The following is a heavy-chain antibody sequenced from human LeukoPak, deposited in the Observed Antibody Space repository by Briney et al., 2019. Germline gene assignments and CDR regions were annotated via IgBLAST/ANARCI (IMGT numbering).Heavy chain of an antibody. CDR1: GGSISSYY. CDR3: ARFRAQWLGVGDYYYGMDV. CDR2: IYYSGST. Sequence: SETLSLTCTVSGGSISSYYWSWIRQPPGKGLEWIGYIYYSGSTNYNPSLKSRVTISVDTSKNQFSLKLSSVTAADTAVYYCARFRAQWLGVGDYYYGMDVWGQGTTVTVSS. J-gene: IGHJ6*02. V-gene: IGHV4-59*12. D-gene: IGHD6-19*01.